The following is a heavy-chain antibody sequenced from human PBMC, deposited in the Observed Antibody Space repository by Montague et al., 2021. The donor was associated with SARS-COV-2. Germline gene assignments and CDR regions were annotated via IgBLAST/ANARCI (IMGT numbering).Heavy chain of an antibody. J-gene: IGHJ4*02. V-gene: IGHV2-70*01. CDR2: XDWDDDK. Sequence: PVLVKPTQTLTLTCTFSGFSLSTSAICVSWIRQPPGKALEWLALXDWDDDKYYSTSLKTRLTISKDTSKNQVVLTMTSMDPVDTATYYCARTDCSDGICRFDYWGQGTLVTVSS. CDR3: ARTDCSDGICRFDY. D-gene: IGHD2-15*01. CDR1: GFSLSTSAIC.